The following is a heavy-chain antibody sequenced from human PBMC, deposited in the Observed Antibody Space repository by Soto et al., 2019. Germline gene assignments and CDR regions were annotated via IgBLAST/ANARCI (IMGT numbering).Heavy chain of an antibody. CDR3: ARGYDFWSGYYSPYYYYGMDV. D-gene: IGHD3-3*01. V-gene: IGHV4-31*03. CDR1: GGSISSGGYY. J-gene: IGHJ6*02. Sequence: QVQLQESGPGLVKPSQTLSLTCTVSGGSISSGGYYWSWIRQHPGKGLEWIGYIYYSGSTYYNPSLKSRVTISVDTSKNQFSLKLSSVTAADTAVYYCARGYDFWSGYYSPYYYYGMDVWGQGTTVTVSS. CDR2: IYYSGST.